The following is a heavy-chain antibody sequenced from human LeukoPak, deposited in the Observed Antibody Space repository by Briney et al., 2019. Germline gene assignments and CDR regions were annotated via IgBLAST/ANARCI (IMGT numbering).Heavy chain of an antibody. CDR1: GGSISSYY. Sequence: SETLSLTCTVSGGSISSYYWSWIRQPPGKRLEWIGYIYYSGSTNYNPSLKSRVTISVDTSKNQFSLKLRSVTAADTAVYYCARDRLFGVVTDWGQGTLLTVSS. J-gene: IGHJ4*02. V-gene: IGHV4-59*01. CDR3: ARDRLFGVVTD. D-gene: IGHD3-3*01. CDR2: IYYSGST.